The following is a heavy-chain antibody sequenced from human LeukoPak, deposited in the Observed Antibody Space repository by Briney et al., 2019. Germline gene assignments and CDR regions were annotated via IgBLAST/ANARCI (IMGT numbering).Heavy chain of an antibody. CDR1: GGSFSGYY. J-gene: IGHJ4*02. Sequence: SETLSLTCAVYGGSFSGYYWSWIRQPPGKGLEWIGEINHSGGTNYNPSLKSRVSISVDTSKNQFSLKLSSVTAADTAVYYCARCGLWSGYYCFDYWGPGTLVTVSS. V-gene: IGHV4-34*01. CDR3: ARCGLWSGYYCFDY. D-gene: IGHD3-3*01. CDR2: INHSGGT.